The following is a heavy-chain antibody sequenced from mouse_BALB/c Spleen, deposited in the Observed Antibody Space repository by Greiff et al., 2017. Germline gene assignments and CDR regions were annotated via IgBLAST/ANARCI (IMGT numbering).Heavy chain of an antibody. CDR3: TRSDYDYPSAY. J-gene: IGHJ2*01. CDR1: GYTFTSYW. V-gene: IGHV1-69*02. CDR2: IYPSDSYT. Sequence: QVQLKQPGAELVRPGASVKLSCKASGYTFTSYWINWVKQRPGQGLEWIGNIYPSDSYTNYNQKFKDKATLTVDKSSSTAYMQLSSPTSEDSAVYYCTRSDYDYPSAYWGQGTTLTVSS. D-gene: IGHD2-4*01.